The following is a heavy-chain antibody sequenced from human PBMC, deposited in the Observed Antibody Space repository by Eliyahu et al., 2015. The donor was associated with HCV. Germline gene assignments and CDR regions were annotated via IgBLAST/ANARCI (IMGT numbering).Heavy chain of an antibody. D-gene: IGHD6-25*01. V-gene: IGHV3-30*02. Sequence: QVQLVESGGGVVQPGGSLRLSCVAXGXTFGNYDMYWVRQAPGKGLEWVAVRRSVGSDKHYAGSVKGRFTIPRDNSKNTLFLQMNSLRDDDTAVYYCAKDIAAAYGMDVWGQGTAVTVSS. J-gene: IGHJ6*02. CDR1: GXTFGNYD. CDR3: AKDIAAAYGMDV. CDR2: RRSVGSDK.